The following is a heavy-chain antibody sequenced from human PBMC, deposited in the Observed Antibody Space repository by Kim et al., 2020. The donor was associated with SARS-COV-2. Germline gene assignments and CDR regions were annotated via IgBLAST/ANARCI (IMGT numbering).Heavy chain of an antibody. Sequence: AQKFQGRVTITADESTSTAYMELSSLRSEDTAVYYCARGYSYHYYYGMDVWGQGTTVTVSS. CDR3: ARGYSYHYYYGMDV. J-gene: IGHJ6*02. D-gene: IGHD5-18*01. V-gene: IGHV1-69*01.